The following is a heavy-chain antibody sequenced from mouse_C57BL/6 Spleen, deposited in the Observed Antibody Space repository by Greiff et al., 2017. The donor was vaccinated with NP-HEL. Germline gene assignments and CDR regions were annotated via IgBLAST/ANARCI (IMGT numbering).Heavy chain of an antibody. J-gene: IGHJ4*01. CDR3: ASSITTVVANYAMDY. Sequence: EVQVVESGGGLVKPGGSLKLSCAASGFTFSDYGMHWVRQAPEKGLEWVAYISSGSSTIYYADTVKGRFTISRDNAKNTLFRQMTSLSSEDTAMYYCASSITTVVANYAMDYWGQGTSVTVSS. CDR2: ISSGSSTI. V-gene: IGHV5-17*01. CDR1: GFTFSDYG. D-gene: IGHD1-1*01.